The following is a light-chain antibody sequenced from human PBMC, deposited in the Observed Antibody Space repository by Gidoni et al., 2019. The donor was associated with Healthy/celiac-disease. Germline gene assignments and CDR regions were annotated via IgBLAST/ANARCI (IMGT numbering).Light chain of an antibody. CDR1: QSVLYSSNNKNY. CDR2: WAS. Sequence: DIVMTQSPDSLAVSLGERATIHCKSSQSVLYSSNNKNYLAWYQQKPGQPPKLLIYWASTRESGVPDRFSGSGSGTDFTLTISSRQAEDVAVYYCQKYYSTPPWTFGQGTKVEIK. J-gene: IGKJ1*01. CDR3: QKYYSTPPWT. V-gene: IGKV4-1*01.